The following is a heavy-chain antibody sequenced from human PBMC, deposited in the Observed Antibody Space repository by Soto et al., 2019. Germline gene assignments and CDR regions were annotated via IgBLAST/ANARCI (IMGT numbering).Heavy chain of an antibody. CDR3: AKDLNCSRSFKSYSHHGIEV. D-gene: IGHD3-10*02. CDR1: GFTFSNYA. J-gene: IGHJ6*02. CDR2: ISGSGRNT. Sequence: EVQLLESGGGLVHPGGSLRLSRAASGFTFSNYAMNWVRQAPGKGLEWVSSISGSGRNTYYADSVKGGLTISRDSSKNTLYLEMNSLRVEDTGVYYCAKDLNCSRSFKSYSHHGIEVWGQGTTVSVSS. V-gene: IGHV3-23*01.